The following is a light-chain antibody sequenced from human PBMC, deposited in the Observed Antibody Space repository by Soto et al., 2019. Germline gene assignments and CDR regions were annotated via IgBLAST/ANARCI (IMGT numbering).Light chain of an antibody. Sequence: QPVLTQSPSASASLGASVKLTCTLSSGHSNYAIAWHQQQPEKGPRYLMKLNRDGSHSKGDGIPNRFSGSSSGAERYLTISSLHYEDEADYYCQTWGTGIVIFGGGTKLTVL. CDR1: SGHSNYA. V-gene: IGLV4-69*01. CDR3: QTWGTGIVI. J-gene: IGLJ2*01. CDR2: LNRDGSH.